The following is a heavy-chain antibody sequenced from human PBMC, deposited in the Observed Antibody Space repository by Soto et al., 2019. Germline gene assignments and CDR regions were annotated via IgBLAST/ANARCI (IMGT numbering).Heavy chain of an antibody. CDR3: ASLGVAEGFDP. CDR1: GFSVSNNY. V-gene: IGHV3-53*02. J-gene: IGHJ5*02. CDR2: IHAGGST. D-gene: IGHD6-19*01. Sequence: VQLGETGGGLIQPAGSLRLSCAASGFSVSNNYMSWVRQAPGKGLERVSIIHAGGSTYYADSVKGRFTISRDNSKNTVYLQMNVLRDEDTAMCYCASLGVAEGFDPWGQGTLVTVSS.